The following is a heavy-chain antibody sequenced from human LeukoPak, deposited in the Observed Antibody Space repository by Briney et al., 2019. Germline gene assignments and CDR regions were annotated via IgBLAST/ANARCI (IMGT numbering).Heavy chain of an antibody. Sequence: GGSLRLSCVASGLPIADFAMHWVRQAPGKGLEWVSLISGDGVSTFYADSVKGRFSISRGNSKNSLYLEMTSLRTEDAAMYYCAKESGKFDYWGQGTLVAVSS. J-gene: IGHJ4*02. CDR1: GLPIADFA. CDR2: ISGDGVST. V-gene: IGHV3-43*02. CDR3: AKESGKFDY.